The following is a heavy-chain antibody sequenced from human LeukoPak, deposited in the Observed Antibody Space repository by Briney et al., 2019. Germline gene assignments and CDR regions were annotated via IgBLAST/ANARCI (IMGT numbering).Heavy chain of an antibody. CDR2: IIPILGIA. J-gene: IGHJ6*03. V-gene: IGHV1-69*04. CDR1: GGTFSSYA. Sequence: SVKVSCKASGGTFSSYAISWVRQAPGQGLEWMGRIIPILGIANYAQKFQGRVTITADKSTSTAYMELSSLRSEDTAVYYCARDRPQRYCSSTSCYNYYYYMDVWGKGTTVTVSS. D-gene: IGHD2-2*02. CDR3: ARDRPQRYCSSTSCYNYYYYMDV.